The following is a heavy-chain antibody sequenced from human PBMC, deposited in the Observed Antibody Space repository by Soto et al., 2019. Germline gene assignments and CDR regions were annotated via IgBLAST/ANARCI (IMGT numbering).Heavy chain of an antibody. CDR3: AADAKAWQQMVPSDY. Sequence: SVKVSCKASGFTFTSSAVKLVRQARGQRLEWIGWIAVGSGYTNYAQRFQDRVTLTRDMSTATTYMELSRLTSEDTAIYYCAADAKAWQQMVPSDYWGQGTLVTVSS. CDR1: GFTFTSSA. V-gene: IGHV1-58*01. J-gene: IGHJ4*02. D-gene: IGHD2-8*01. CDR2: IAVGSGYT.